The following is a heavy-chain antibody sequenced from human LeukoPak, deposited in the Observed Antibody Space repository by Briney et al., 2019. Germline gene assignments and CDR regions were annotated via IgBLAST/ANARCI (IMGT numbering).Heavy chain of an antibody. J-gene: IGHJ4*02. D-gene: IGHD3-22*01. CDR3: ARLDSGGYYFVHS. CDR2: THPGNSET. V-gene: IGHV5-51*01. Sequence: GESLKISCKTSGYSFANYWIGGVRQMPGKALEWMGITHPGNSETRYTPSFQGQVTFSADTSISTAYLHWSSLKASDTAIFYCARLDSGGYYFVHSWGQGTLVTVSS. CDR1: GYSFANYW.